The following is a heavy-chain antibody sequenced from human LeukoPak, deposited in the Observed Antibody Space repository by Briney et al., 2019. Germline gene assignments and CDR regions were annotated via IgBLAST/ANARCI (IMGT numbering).Heavy chain of an antibody. CDR2: IYYSGST. V-gene: IGHV4-39*01. D-gene: IGHD3-10*01. Sequence: PSETLSLTCTVSGGYISSSRYYWGWIRQPPGKGLEWSGRIYYSGSTYYNPSLKSRVTIYVDTSKNQFSLKLSSVTAADTAVYYCARYGSGASAPDAFDIWGQGTMVTVSS. J-gene: IGHJ3*02. CDR1: GGYISSSRYY. CDR3: ARYGSGASAPDAFDI.